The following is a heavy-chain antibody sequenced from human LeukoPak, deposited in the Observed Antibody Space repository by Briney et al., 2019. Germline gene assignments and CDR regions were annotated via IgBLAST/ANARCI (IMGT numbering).Heavy chain of an antibody. V-gene: IGHV4-31*03. D-gene: IGHD3-10*01. CDR3: ARVGHYYYGSGSYLGGFDY. Sequence: SQTLSLTCTVSGGSISSGGYYWSWIRQHPGKGLEWIGYIYYSGSTYYNPSLKSRVTISVDKSKNQFSLKLSSVTAADTAVYYCARVGHYYYGSGSYLGGFDYWGQGTLVTVSS. J-gene: IGHJ4*02. CDR2: IYYSGST. CDR1: GGSISSGGYY.